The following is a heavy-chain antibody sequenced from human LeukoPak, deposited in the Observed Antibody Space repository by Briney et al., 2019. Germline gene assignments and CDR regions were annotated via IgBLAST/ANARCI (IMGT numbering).Heavy chain of an antibody. Sequence: PSETLSLTCAVYGGSFSGYYWSWIRQPPGKGLEWIGEINHSGSTNYNPSLKSRVTISVDTSKNQFSLKLSSVTAADTAVYYCASRLAYYDSSGYYYWGQGTLVTVSS. CDR2: INHSGST. D-gene: IGHD3-22*01. J-gene: IGHJ4*02. CDR3: ASRLAYYDSSGYYY. CDR1: GGSFSGYY. V-gene: IGHV4-34*01.